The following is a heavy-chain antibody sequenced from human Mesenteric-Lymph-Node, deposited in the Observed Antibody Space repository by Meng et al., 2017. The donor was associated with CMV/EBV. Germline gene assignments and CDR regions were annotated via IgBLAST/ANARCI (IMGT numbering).Heavy chain of an antibody. CDR2: INPNSGGT. V-gene: IGHV1-2*02. J-gene: IGHJ3*02. CDR1: GYTFTGFY. CDR3: ARDGGNSGWGDAFDI. Sequence: ASVKVSCKSSGYTFTGFYIHWVRQAPGQGLEWMGWINPNSGGTNYAQKFQGRATMTRDTSISTAYMELSRLRSDDTAVYYCARDGGNSGWGDAFDIWGQGTMVTVSS. D-gene: IGHD4-23*01.